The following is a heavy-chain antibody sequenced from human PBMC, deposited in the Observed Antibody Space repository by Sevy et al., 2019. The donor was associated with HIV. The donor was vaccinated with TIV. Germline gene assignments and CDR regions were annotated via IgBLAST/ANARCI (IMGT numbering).Heavy chain of an antibody. D-gene: IGHD3-22*01. J-gene: IGHJ4*02. CDR2: IRSKAYGGTT. Sequence: GGSLRLSCTASGFTFDDYTMSWFRQAPGKGLEWVAFIRSKAYGGTTEYAASVKGRFTISRDDSKSIAFLQMNSLKTEDTAVYYCTRDLGYYDSSRMYDYWGQGTLVTVSS. CDR3: TRDLGYYDSSRMYDY. CDR1: GFTFDDYT. V-gene: IGHV3-49*03.